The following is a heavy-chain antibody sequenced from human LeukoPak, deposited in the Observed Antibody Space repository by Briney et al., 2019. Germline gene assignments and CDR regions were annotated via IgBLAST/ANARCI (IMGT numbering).Heavy chain of an antibody. CDR1: GFTFSSYW. Sequence: PGGSLRLSCAASGFTFSSYWMSWVRQAPGKGLEWVANIKQDGNEKYYVDSVKGRFTISRDNAKNSLYLQMNSLRAEDTAVYYCARSYGYYCSSTSCYSYYWGQGTLVTVSS. CDR3: ARSYGYYCSSTSCYSYY. V-gene: IGHV3-7*01. CDR2: IKQDGNEK. D-gene: IGHD2-2*01. J-gene: IGHJ4*02.